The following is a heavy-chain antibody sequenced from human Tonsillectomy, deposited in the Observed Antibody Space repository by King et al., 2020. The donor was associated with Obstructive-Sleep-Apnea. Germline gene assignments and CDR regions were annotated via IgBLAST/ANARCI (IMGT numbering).Heavy chain of an antibody. D-gene: IGHD1-1*01. J-gene: IGHJ6*02. V-gene: IGHV4-31*03. CDR3: AREEVRRSSNPPYYNGMDV. CDR2: IYYSGST. CDR1: GGSISSAGYH. Sequence: QLQESGPGLLKPSQTLSLTCTVSGGSISSAGYHWSWIRQHPGKGLEWIGFIYYSGSTQYNPSLKSRVTISVDTSKNQFSLKLDSTTAADTAVYYCAREEVRRSSNPPYYNGMDVWGQGTTVTVSS.